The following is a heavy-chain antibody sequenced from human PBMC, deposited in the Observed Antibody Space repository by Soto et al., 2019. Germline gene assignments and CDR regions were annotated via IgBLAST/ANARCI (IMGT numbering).Heavy chain of an antibody. J-gene: IGHJ6*03. CDR1: GFTFSSYS. Sequence: EVQLVESGGGLVKPGGSLRLSCAASGFTFSSYSMNWVRQAPGKGLEWVSSISSSSSYIYYADSVKGRFTISRDNAKNSLYLQMNSLRAEDTAVYYCARALDVDYYYYYMDVWGKGTTVTVSS. D-gene: IGHD1-1*01. CDR2: ISSSSSYI. CDR3: ARALDVDYYYYYMDV. V-gene: IGHV3-21*01.